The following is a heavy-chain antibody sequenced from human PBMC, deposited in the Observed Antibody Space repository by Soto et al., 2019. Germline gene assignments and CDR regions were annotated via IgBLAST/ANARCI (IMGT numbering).Heavy chain of an antibody. CDR1: GFSLATYW. D-gene: IGHD2-2*01. V-gene: IGHV3-74*01. Sequence: EVQLVESGGGLVQPGGSLRLSCAASGFSLATYWMHWVRQAPGKGLVWISSVNRDGTVTHYADSVKGRLTISRDNAKNTMFLQMNSLRAEDTAVYYCAKDEGFCSGSSYRRGVDCWGQGTLVTVSS. CDR2: VNRDGTVT. J-gene: IGHJ4*01. CDR3: AKDEGFCSGSSYRRGVDC.